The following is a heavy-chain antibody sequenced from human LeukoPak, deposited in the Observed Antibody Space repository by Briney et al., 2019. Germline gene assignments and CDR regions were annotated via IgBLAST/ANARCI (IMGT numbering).Heavy chain of an antibody. CDR3: ARSPEVVLVGATLPFDY. J-gene: IGHJ4*02. CDR1: GFSFGDYY. V-gene: IGHV3-11*01. CDR2: INSNSYTI. D-gene: IGHD1-26*01. Sequence: GGSLRLSCAASGFSFGDYYMTWIRQAPGKGLEWISNINSNSYTIYYADSVKGRFTISRDNAKRSLYLQMDRLRAEDTAVYYCARSPEVVLVGATLPFDYWGQGTLVTVSS.